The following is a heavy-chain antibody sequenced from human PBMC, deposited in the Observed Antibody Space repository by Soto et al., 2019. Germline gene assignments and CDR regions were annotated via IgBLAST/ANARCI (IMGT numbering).Heavy chain of an antibody. J-gene: IGHJ6*03. D-gene: IGHD2-2*01. CDR1: GYTFTSYG. CDR3: ARDISIVVVPAAMRGYYYYYMDV. V-gene: IGHV1-18*01. CDR2: ISAYNGNT. Sequence: ASVKVSCKASGYTFTSYGISWVRQAPGQGLEWMGWISAYNGNTNYAQKLQGRVTMTTDTSTRTAYMELRSRRSDDTAVYYCARDISIVVVPAAMRGYYYYYMDVWGKGTTVTVSS.